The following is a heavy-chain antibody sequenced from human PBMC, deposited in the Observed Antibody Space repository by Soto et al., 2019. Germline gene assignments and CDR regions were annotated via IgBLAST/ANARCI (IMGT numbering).Heavy chain of an antibody. CDR1: GLTFSNYD. V-gene: IGHV3-30-3*01. CDR3: YDCWWEH. CDR2: ISSAGSTT. Sequence: QVQLVESGGGVVQPGRSLRLSCAASGLTFSNYDMHWVRQAPGKGLEWVSVISSAGSTTYYADSVKGRFTLSRDNSKNKLYLQMNNLRVDDTAVYYCYDCWWEHWSQGTLVTVSS. J-gene: IGHJ4*02. D-gene: IGHD3-3*01.